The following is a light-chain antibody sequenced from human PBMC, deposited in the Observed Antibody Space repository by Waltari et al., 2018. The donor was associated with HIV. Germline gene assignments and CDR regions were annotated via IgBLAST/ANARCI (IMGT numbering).Light chain of an antibody. J-gene: IGKJ1*01. CDR3: QQLNSYPRT. V-gene: IGKV1-9*01. Sequence: DTQLTQSPSFLSASVGDRVTLTCRASQGISSYLAWYQQKPGKAPKLLIYTASTLQSGVPSRFSSSGSGTEFTLTISSLQPEDFATYYCQQLNSYPRTFGQGTKVEIK. CDR2: TAS. CDR1: QGISSY.